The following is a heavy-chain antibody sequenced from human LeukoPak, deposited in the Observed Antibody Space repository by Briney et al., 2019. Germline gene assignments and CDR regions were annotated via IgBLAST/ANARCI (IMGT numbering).Heavy chain of an antibody. Sequence: SETLSLTCTVSGGSISSGGYYWSWIRQHPWKGLEWIGYIYYSGSTYYNPFLKSRVTISVDTSKNQFSLKLSSVTAADTAVYYCARESIAARKGVYYFDYWGQGTLVTVSS. CDR1: GGSISSGGYY. CDR3: ARESIAARKGVYYFDY. V-gene: IGHV4-31*03. CDR2: IYYSGST. J-gene: IGHJ4*02. D-gene: IGHD6-6*01.